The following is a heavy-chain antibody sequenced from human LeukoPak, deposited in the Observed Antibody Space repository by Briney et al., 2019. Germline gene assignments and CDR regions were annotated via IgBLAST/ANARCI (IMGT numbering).Heavy chain of an antibody. Sequence: GGSLRLSCAASGFTFSSYAMSWVRQAPGKGLEGLSVLSATGYTTHYADSVKGRFTISRDNSKNTLFLQMNSLRAEDTALYYCAKHREYCTTTSCFYYGMDVWGQGTTVAVSS. D-gene: IGHD2-2*01. CDR3: AKHREYCTTTSCFYYGMDV. CDR1: GFTFSSYA. CDR2: LSATGYTT. V-gene: IGHV3-23*01. J-gene: IGHJ6*02.